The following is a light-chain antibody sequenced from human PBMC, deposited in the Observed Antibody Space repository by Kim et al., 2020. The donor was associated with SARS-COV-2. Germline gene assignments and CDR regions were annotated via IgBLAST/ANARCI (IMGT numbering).Light chain of an antibody. Sequence: SYELTQPLSVSVALGQTARITCGGNNIGSKNVHWYQQKPGQAPVLVIYRDSNRPSGIPERFSGSNSGNTVTLTISRAQAGDEADYYCQVWDGSTVVFGGGTQLTVL. CDR2: RDS. V-gene: IGLV3-9*01. CDR1: NIGSKN. J-gene: IGLJ2*01. CDR3: QVWDGSTVV.